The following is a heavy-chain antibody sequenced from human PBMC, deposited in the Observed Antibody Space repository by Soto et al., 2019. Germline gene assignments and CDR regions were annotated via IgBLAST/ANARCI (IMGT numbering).Heavy chain of an antibody. D-gene: IGHD1-1*01. J-gene: IGHJ6*02. CDR2: IYYSGST. CDR3: ARGSVLEPLGWYYYYYGMDV. Sequence: SETLSLTCTVSGGSISSGDYYWSWIRQPPGKGLEWIGYIYYSGSTYYNPSLKSRVTISVDTSKNQFSLKLSSVTAADTAVYYCARGSVLEPLGWYYYYYGMDVWGQGTTVTVSS. V-gene: IGHV4-30-4*01. CDR1: GGSISSGDYY.